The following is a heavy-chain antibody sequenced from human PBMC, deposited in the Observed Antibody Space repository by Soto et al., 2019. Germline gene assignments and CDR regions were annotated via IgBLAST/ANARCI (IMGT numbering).Heavy chain of an antibody. Sequence: QLQLQESGPGLVKPSETLSLTCTVSGGSISSSSYYWGWIRQPPGKGLEWIGNIYYSGNTYYNPSLKSRVTISVDTSKNQFSLKLSSVIAADTAVYYCARRGRDDQPFDYWGQGTLVTVSS. V-gene: IGHV4-39*01. CDR2: IYYSGNT. CDR1: GGSISSSSYY. D-gene: IGHD1-26*01. J-gene: IGHJ4*02. CDR3: ARRGRDDQPFDY.